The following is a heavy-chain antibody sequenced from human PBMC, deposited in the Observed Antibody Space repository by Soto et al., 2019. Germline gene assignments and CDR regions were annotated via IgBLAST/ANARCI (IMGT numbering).Heavy chain of an antibody. D-gene: IGHD1-26*01. CDR1: GFTFSSYA. J-gene: IGHJ4*02. CDR2: ISGSGGST. Sequence: EVQLLESGGGLVQPGGSLRLSCAASGFTFSSYAMRWVRQAPVKGLEWVSAISGSGGSTYYADSVKGRFTISRDNSKHTLYLQMNSLRAEDTAVYYCARRGSGSYYDYWSQGTLVTVSS. V-gene: IGHV3-23*01. CDR3: ARRGSGSYYDY.